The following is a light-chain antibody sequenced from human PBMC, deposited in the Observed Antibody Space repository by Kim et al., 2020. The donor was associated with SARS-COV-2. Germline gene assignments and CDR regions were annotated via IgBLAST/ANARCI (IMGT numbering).Light chain of an antibody. J-gene: IGLJ3*02. CDR3: QAWDSGTGV. CDR1: GDKY. Sequence: GDKYVCWYQQKPGQSPVRVIYEDSRRPSGIPERFLGPNSGNTATLTISGTQAMDEADYYCQAWDSGTGVFGGGTQLTVL. CDR2: EDS. V-gene: IGLV3-1*01.